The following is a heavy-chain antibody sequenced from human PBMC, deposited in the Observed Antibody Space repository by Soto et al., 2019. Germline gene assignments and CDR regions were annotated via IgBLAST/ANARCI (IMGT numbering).Heavy chain of an antibody. V-gene: IGHV3-43D*04. Sequence: GGSLRLSCAASGFTFDDYAMHWVRQAPGKGLEWVSLISWDGGSTYYADSVKGRFTISRDNSKNSLYLQMNSLRAEDTALYYCAKGAGSFPYYYYGMDVWGQGTTVTVSS. CDR1: GFTFDDYA. CDR3: AKGAGSFPYYYYGMDV. D-gene: IGHD3-10*01. CDR2: ISWDGGST. J-gene: IGHJ6*02.